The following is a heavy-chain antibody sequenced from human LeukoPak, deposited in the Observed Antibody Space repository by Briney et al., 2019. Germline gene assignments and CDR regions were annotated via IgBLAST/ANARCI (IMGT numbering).Heavy chain of an antibody. CDR2: IYYSGNT. CDR3: ARAIDEDYFDY. D-gene: IGHD2/OR15-2a*01. Sequence: SQTLSLTCTVSGVSISSGGYSWSGIRQHPGKGLEWIGYIYYSGNTYYNPSLKSRVTMSLDTSRNQFSLKLTSVTAADTAVYYCARAIDEDYFDYWGQGTLVTVSS. V-gene: IGHV4-31*03. CDR1: GVSISSGGYS. J-gene: IGHJ4*02.